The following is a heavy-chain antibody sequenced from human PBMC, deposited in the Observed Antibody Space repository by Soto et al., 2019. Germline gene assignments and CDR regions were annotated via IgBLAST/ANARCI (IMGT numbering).Heavy chain of an antibody. CDR2: IYSGGST. Sequence: GGSLRLSCAASGFTVSSNYMSWVRQAPGKGLEWVSVIYSGGSTYYADSVKGRFTISRDNSKNTLYLQMNSLRAEDTAVYYCARFFWGDPYYYYYYGMDVWGQGTTVTVS. CDR1: GFTVSSNY. D-gene: IGHD3-16*01. V-gene: IGHV3-53*01. J-gene: IGHJ6*02. CDR3: ARFFWGDPYYYYYYGMDV.